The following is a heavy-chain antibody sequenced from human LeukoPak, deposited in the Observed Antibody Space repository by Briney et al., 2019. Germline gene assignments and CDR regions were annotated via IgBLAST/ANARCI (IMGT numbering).Heavy chain of an antibody. CDR2: IGASGEST. D-gene: IGHD5-24*01. Sequence: GGSLRPSCAASGFTFSVAAMTWVPQAPGKGLEWVSLIGASGESTYYADSVKGRFTISRDNSKNTLSLQMNSLRVEDTAMYFCAKDIQLSTWGLGTMVTVSS. J-gene: IGHJ3*01. CDR3: AKDIQLST. CDR1: GFTFSVAA. V-gene: IGHV3-23*01.